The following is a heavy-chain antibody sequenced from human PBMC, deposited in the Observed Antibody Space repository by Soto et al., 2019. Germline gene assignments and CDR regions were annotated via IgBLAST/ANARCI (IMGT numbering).Heavy chain of an antibody. CDR1: GFTFSSYA. J-gene: IGHJ6*02. Sequence: PGGSLRLSCAASGFTFSSYAMSWVRQAPGKGLEWVSGLSDSGDSTYYADSVKGRFTISRDNSMNTLYLQMNSLRAEDTAVYYCARDSDNDAGYCSGGSCYGYYDGMDVWGQGTTVTVSS. V-gene: IGHV3-23*01. CDR2: LSDSGDST. CDR3: ARDSDNDAGYCSGGSCYGYYDGMDV. D-gene: IGHD2-15*01.